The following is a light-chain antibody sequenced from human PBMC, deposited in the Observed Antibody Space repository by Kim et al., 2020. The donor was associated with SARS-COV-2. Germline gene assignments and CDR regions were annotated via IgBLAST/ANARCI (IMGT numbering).Light chain of an antibody. CDR3: AAWDDSLNGSVV. J-gene: IGLJ2*01. Sequence: QSVLTQPPSASGTPGQRVTISCSGSSSNIGSNTVNWYQQLPGTAPKLLIYSNNQRPSGVPDRFSGSKSGTSASLAISGLQSEDEADYYCAAWDDSLNGSVVCGGGTQLTVL. V-gene: IGLV1-44*01. CDR2: SNN. CDR1: SSNIGSNT.